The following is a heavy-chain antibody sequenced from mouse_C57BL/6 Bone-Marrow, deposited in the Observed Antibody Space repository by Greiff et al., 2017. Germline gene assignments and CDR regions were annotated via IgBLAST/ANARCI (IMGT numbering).Heavy chain of an antibody. CDR3: ARQGYYYGCRTWFAY. D-gene: IGHD1-1*01. Sequence: EVQLQESGGDLVKPGGSLKLSCAASGFTFSSYGMSWVRQTPDKRLEWVATISSGGSYTYYPDSVKGRFTISRDNAKNTLYLQMSSLKSEDTAMYYCARQGYYYGCRTWFAYWGQGTLVTVSA. CDR2: ISSGGSYT. V-gene: IGHV5-6*01. J-gene: IGHJ3*01. CDR1: GFTFSSYG.